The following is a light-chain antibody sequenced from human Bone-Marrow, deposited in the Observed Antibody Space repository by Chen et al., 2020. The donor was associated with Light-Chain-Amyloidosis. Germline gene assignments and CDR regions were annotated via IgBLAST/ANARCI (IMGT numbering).Light chain of an antibody. V-gene: IGLV1-40*01. Sequence: SVLTQPPSVSGAPGQRVTISCTGSDSNIGTGYDVQWYQQRPGKAPKLLIYGNNNRPSGVPDRFSGSRSGTSASLAITGLQAEDEADYYCQSYDSSLIGSLFGGGTKLTVL. CDR2: GNN. J-gene: IGLJ2*01. CDR3: QSYDSSLIGSL. CDR1: DSNIGTGYD.